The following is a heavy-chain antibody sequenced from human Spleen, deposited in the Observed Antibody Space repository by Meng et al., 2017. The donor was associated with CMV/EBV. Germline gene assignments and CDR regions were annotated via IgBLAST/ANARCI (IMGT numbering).Heavy chain of an antibody. CDR3: ARDGSGHFDY. V-gene: IGHV3-53*01. CDR2: IYSGGNT. D-gene: IGHD7-27*01. J-gene: IGHJ4*02. Sequence: LSCAASGFTVSSNYMNWVRQAPGKGLEWVSVIYSGGNTYYADSVKGRFTISRDNSKNTLYLQMNSLRAEDTAVYYCARDGSGHFDYWGQGTLVTVSS. CDR1: GFTVSSNY.